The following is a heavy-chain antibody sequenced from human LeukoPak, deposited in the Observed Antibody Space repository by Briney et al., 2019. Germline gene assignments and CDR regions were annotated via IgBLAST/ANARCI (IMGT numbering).Heavy chain of an antibody. CDR3: ARRRPQAFDI. Sequence: SETLSLTCTVSGGSISTYYWSWVRQPPGKGLEYIGYIYTTGSTNYNPSLKSRVTISLDTSKNRFSLNLTSVTAADTTVYYCARRRPQAFDIWGQGTMVTVSS. CDR2: IYTTGST. CDR1: GGSISTYY. J-gene: IGHJ3*02. V-gene: IGHV4-4*09.